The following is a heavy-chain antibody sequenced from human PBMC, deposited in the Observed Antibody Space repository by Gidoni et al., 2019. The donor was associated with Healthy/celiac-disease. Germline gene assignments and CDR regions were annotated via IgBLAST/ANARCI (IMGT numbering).Heavy chain of an antibody. CDR3: ARDMRPLQKQQLVHRAINWFDP. J-gene: IGHJ5*02. D-gene: IGHD6-13*01. V-gene: IGHV1-18*01. Sequence: QVQLVQSGAEVKKPGASVKVSCKASGYTFTSYGISWVRQAPGQGLEWMGWISAYNGNTNYAQKLQGRVTMTTDTSTSTAYMELRSLRSDDTTVYYCARDMRPLQKQQLVHRAINWFDPWGQGTLVTVSS. CDR2: ISAYNGNT. CDR1: GYTFTSYG.